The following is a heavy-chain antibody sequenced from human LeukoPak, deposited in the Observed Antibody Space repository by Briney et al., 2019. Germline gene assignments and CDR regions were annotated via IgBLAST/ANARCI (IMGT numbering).Heavy chain of an antibody. CDR1: GFTFSSYG. CDR3: AKGERWLQLGYFDH. Sequence: GGSLRLSCAASGFTFSSYGMHWVRQAPGKGLEWVAVISYDGSNKYYADSVKGRFTISRDNSKNTLYLQMNSLRAEDTAVYYCAKGERWLQLGYFDHWGQGTLVTVSS. V-gene: IGHV3-30*18. D-gene: IGHD5-24*01. CDR2: ISYDGSNK. J-gene: IGHJ4*02.